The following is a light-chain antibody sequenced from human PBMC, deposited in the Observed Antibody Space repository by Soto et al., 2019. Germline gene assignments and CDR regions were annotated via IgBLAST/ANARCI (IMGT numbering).Light chain of an antibody. CDR1: QSLLHSNGYNY. Sequence: DIVMTQSPLSLPVTPGEPASISCRSSQSLLHSNGYNYLDWYLPKPGQSPQLLIYLGSNRASGVPDRFSGNVSGTDFTLKISRVEAEDVGGYYCMQALQTPRTFGQGTKLESK. J-gene: IGKJ2*01. CDR3: MQALQTPRT. V-gene: IGKV2-28*01. CDR2: LGS.